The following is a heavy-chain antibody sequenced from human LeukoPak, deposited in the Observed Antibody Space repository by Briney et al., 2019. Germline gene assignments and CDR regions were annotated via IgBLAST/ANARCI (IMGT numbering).Heavy chain of an antibody. CDR3: ARGGIAARFAY. D-gene: IGHD6-6*01. Sequence: GGSLRLSCAASGFTFSSYEMNWVRQAPGQGLEWVSYISSGSSSIFYADSVKGRFTISRDKAKNSLYLQMNSLRVEDTAVYYCARGGIAARFAYWGQGTLVTVSS. CDR1: GFTFSSYE. CDR2: ISSGSSSI. V-gene: IGHV3-48*03. J-gene: IGHJ4*02.